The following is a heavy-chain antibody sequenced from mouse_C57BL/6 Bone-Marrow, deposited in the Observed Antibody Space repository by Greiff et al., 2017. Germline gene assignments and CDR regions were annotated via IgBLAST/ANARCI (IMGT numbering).Heavy chain of an antibody. J-gene: IGHJ2*01. CDR1: GYTFTSYG. CDR2: IYPRSGHT. CDR3: ATLSIYYYGSSFDY. Sequence: LVESGAELARPGASVKLSCKASGYTFTSYGISWVKQRTGQGLEWIGEIYPRSGHTYYNEKFKGKATLTADKSSSTAYMELRSLTSEDSAVYFCATLSIYYYGSSFDYWGQGTTLTVSS. D-gene: IGHD1-1*01. V-gene: IGHV1-81*01.